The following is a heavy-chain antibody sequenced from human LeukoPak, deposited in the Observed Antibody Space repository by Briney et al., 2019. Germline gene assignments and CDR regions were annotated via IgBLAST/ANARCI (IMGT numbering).Heavy chain of an antibody. CDR2: INPNSGGT. D-gene: IGHD2-15*01. Sequence: ASVKVSCKASGYTFTGYYVHWVRQAPGQGLEWMGRINPNSGGTNYAQKFQGRVTMTRDTSISTAYMELSRLRSDDTAVYYCAREGVVVTRTQFDPWGQGTLVTVSS. CDR3: AREGVVVTRTQFDP. V-gene: IGHV1-2*06. CDR1: GYTFTGYY. J-gene: IGHJ5*02.